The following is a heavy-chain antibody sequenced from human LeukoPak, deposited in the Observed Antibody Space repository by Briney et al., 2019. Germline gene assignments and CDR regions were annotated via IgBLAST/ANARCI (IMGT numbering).Heavy chain of an antibody. V-gene: IGHV1-69*05. CDR1: GYTFTSYH. Sequence: GASVKVSCKASGYTFTSYHINWVRQATGQGLEWMGGITPISGTVYHVQKFRDRVTLTTDESTSTAYMELSSLRSEDTAVYYCVRSCCCSVVSCSINDYVVHYWGPGTLVIVSS. CDR2: ITPISGTV. CDR3: VRSCCCSVVSCSINDYVVHY. D-gene: IGHD2-15*01. J-gene: IGHJ4*02.